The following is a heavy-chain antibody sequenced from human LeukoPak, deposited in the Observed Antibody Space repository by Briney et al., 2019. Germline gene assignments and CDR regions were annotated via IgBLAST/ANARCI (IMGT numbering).Heavy chain of an antibody. D-gene: IGHD5-18*01. J-gene: IGHJ4*02. CDR1: GYTFTSYY. CDR3: ARDGIPPFHFDY. V-gene: IGHV1-46*01. CDR2: INPSGGST. Sequence: ASVKVSCKASGYTFTSYYMHWVRQAAGQGLEWMGIINPSGGSTSYAQKFQGRVTMTRDTSTSTVYMELSSLRSEDTAVYYCARDGIPPFHFDYWGQGTLVTVSS.